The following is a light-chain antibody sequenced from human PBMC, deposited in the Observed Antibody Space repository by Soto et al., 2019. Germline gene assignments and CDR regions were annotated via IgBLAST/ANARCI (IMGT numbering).Light chain of an antibody. CDR1: QSISSW. CDR3: QQYNGYSYT. V-gene: IGKV1-5*03. Sequence: DIQMTQSPSTLSASIGDIVTITCRASQSISSWLAWYQQKPGKAPKLLIYKASSLESGVPSRFSGSGSGTEFTLTIRSLQPDDFATYYCQQYNGYSYTFGQGTKLAIK. CDR2: KAS. J-gene: IGKJ2*01.